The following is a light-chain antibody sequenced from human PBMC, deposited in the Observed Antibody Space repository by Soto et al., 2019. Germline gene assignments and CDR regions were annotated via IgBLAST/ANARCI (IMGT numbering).Light chain of an antibody. V-gene: IGLV2-14*01. CDR1: SSDVGGYNY. Sequence: QSALTQPASVSGSPGQSITISCTGTSSDVGGYNYASWYQQHPGNAPKLIIYEVSNRPSGVSTRFSGSKSGNMASLTISGLQAEDEAGYFCSSFSSSTTVVFGGGTKVTVL. CDR2: EVS. CDR3: SSFSSSTTVV. J-gene: IGLJ3*02.